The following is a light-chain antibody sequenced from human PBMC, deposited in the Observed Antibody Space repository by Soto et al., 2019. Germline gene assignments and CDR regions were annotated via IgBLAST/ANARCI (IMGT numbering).Light chain of an antibody. J-gene: IGKJ1*01. CDR2: QIS. V-gene: IGKV2-24*01. Sequence: IVLTQTPLSSRVTLGQAASISCSSSESLLHTSGKTYLSWLQLRPGQPPRLLLYQISQRPPGVPDRFTGSGAGTNFTLTISGVEAVDIGIYYCMQASQLRTFGQGTKVDIK. CDR3: MQASQLRT. CDR1: ESLLHTSGKTY.